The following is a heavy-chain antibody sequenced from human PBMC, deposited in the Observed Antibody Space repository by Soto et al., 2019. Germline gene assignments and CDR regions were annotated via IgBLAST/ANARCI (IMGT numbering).Heavy chain of an antibody. CDR2: INAPSTST. J-gene: IGHJ4*02. Sequence: EVHLVESGGGLVQPGGSLRLSCAASGFIFSDYGLTWVRQAPGKGLEWVSHINAPSTSTLYADSARGRFTISRDNAKNSVYLQMSSLSDEDTAVYYCTRDPEGDLDFDYWGQGTLVTVSS. V-gene: IGHV3-48*02. D-gene: IGHD2-21*02. CDR1: GFIFSDYG. CDR3: TRDPEGDLDFDY.